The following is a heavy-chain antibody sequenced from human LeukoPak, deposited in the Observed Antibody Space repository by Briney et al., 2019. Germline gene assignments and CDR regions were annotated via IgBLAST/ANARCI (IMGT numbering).Heavy chain of an antibody. Sequence: GGSLRLSCAASGFTFSYYAMHWVRQAPGKGLEWVAAIWYDGSDKYYADSVKGRFTISRDNSKNTLYLQMNILRAEDTAVYYCARGATAMAHFDYWGQGTLVTVSS. J-gene: IGHJ4*02. CDR1: GFTFSYYA. D-gene: IGHD5-18*01. V-gene: IGHV3-33*08. CDR3: ARGATAMAHFDY. CDR2: IWYDGSDK.